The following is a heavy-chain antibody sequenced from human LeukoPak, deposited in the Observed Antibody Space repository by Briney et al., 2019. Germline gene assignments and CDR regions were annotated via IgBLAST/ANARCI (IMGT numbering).Heavy chain of an antibody. CDR2: IWYDGSNK. CDR1: GFTFSSYG. Sequence: GRSLRLSCAASGFTFSSYGMHWVRQAPGKGLEWVAVIWYDGSNKYYADSVKGRFTISRDNSKNTLYLQMNSLRTEDTAVYYCAKDSCSSTSCYRGFDYWGQGTLVTVSS. J-gene: IGHJ4*02. D-gene: IGHD2-2*02. V-gene: IGHV3-33*06. CDR3: AKDSCSSTSCYRGFDY.